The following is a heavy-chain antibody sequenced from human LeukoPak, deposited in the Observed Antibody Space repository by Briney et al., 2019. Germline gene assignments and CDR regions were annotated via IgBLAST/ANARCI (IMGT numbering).Heavy chain of an antibody. Sequence: ASVKVSCKASGGTFSSYAISWVRPAPGQGLEWMGRIIPILGIANYAQKFQGRVTITADKSTSTAYMELSSLRSEDTAVHYCAREVDEYLNYWGQGTLVTVSS. CDR3: AREVDEYLNY. J-gene: IGHJ4*02. CDR1: GGTFSSYA. D-gene: IGHD5-12*01. V-gene: IGHV1-69*04. CDR2: IIPILGIA.